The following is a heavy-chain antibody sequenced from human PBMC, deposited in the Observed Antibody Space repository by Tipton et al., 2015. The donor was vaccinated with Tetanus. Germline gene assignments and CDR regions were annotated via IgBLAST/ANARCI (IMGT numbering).Heavy chain of an antibody. D-gene: IGHD1-1*01. J-gene: IGHJ4*02. V-gene: IGHV1-2*02. CDR1: GYSFTGYY. CDR2: INSNNGGT. CDR3: ARANNEFPKKCPFDS. Sequence: QVQLVQSGAEVTKPGASVKVSCRASGYSFTGYYIHWLRQAPGQGLEWMGCINSNNGGTNYAQKFQGSVTMTRDTSIRTAYMELSRLRSDDTAVYYCARANNEFPKKCPFDSWGQGSLVIVSS.